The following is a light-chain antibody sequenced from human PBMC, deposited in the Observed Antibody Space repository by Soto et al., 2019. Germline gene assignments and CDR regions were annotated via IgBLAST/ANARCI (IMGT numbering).Light chain of an antibody. J-gene: IGLJ2*01. CDR1: SSDVGTYNL. CDR3: FSYAGSSIFV. Sequence: QSALTQPASVSGSPGQSITISCTGSSSDVGTYNLVSWYQHHPGKAPKLMISEVIKLPSGVSNRFSGSKAGNTASLTISGLQAEDEADYYCFSYAGSSIFVFGGGTKLTVL. CDR2: EVI. V-gene: IGLV2-23*02.